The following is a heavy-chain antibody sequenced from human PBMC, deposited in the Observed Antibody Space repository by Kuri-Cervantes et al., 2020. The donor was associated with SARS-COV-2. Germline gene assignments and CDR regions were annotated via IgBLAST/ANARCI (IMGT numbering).Heavy chain of an antibody. CDR2: ISYDGSNK. D-gene: IGHD2-2*01. J-gene: IGHJ4*02. CDR1: GFTFSSYG. Sequence: GGSLRLSCAASGFTFSSYGMHWVRQAPGKGLEWVAVISYDGSNKYYADSVKGRFTISRDNSKNTLCLQMNSLRAEDTAVYYCAREGADIVVVPAAMTHGGEFDYWGRGTLVTVSS. CDR3: AREGADIVVVPAAMTHGGEFDY. V-gene: IGHV3-30*03.